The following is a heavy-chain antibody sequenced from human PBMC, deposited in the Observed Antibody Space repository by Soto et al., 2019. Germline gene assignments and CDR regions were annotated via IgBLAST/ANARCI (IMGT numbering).Heavy chain of an antibody. CDR2: IYYSGST. V-gene: IGHV4-39*01. Sequence: PSETLSLTCTVSGGSISSSSYYWGWIRQPPGKGLEWIGSIYYSGSTYYNPFLKSRVTISVDTSKNQFSLKLSSVTAADTAVYYCARHQTKGLWFGDQGYYFDYWGQGTLVTVSS. J-gene: IGHJ4*02. D-gene: IGHD3-10*01. CDR1: GGSISSSSYY. CDR3: ARHQTKGLWFGDQGYYFDY.